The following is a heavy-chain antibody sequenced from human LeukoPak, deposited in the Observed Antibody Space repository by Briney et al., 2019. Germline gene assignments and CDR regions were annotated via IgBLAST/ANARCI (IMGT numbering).Heavy chain of an antibody. J-gene: IGHJ4*02. V-gene: IGHV3-64D*06. CDR1: GFTFSTYV. CDR2: ISSNGDNT. CDR3: VRGTGY. Sequence: QPGGSLRLSCSVSGFTFSTYVMHWVRQAPGKGLEYVSAISSNGDNTYYADSEKGRFTISRDNSKNTLYLQMSSLRADDTAVYYCVRGTGYWGQGTLVTVSS.